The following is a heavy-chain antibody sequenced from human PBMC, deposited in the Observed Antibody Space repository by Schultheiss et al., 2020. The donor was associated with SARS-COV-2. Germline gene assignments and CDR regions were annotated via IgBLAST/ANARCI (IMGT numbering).Heavy chain of an antibody. CDR1: GGSFSGYY. CDR2: IYYSGST. D-gene: IGHD5-18*01. Sequence: SETLSLTCVVYGGSFSGYYWSWIRQPPGKGLEWIGYIYYSGSTNYNPSLKSRVTISVDTSKNQFSLKLTSVTAADTAVYYCARGPPSWAGNTAFFQHWGQGTLVTVSS. CDR3: ARGPPSWAGNTAFFQH. J-gene: IGHJ1*01. V-gene: IGHV4-34*01.